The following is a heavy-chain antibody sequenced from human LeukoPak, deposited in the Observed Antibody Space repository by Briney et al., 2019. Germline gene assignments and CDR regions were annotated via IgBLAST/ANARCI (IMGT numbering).Heavy chain of an antibody. J-gene: IGHJ4*02. CDR3: ARDGDYDILTGYYRETFFDY. CDR1: GFTFSSYG. Sequence: GGSLRLSCAASGFTFSSYGMHWVRQAPGKGLEWVAFIRYDGSNKYYADSVKGRFTISRDNAKNTLYLQMNSLRAEDTAVFYCARDGDYDILTGYYRETFFDYWGQGTLVTVSS. V-gene: IGHV3-30*02. D-gene: IGHD3-9*01. CDR2: IRYDGSNK.